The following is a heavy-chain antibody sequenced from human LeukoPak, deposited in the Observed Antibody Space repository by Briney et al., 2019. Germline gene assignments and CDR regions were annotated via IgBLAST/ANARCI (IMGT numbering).Heavy chain of an antibody. CDR3: ARDQSTVSYGMDV. Sequence: GGSLRLSCAASGFSVRGSFMNWVRQAPGKGLEWVSLLSNTENSFYADSVKGRFTLSRDISNNTLYLHMHSLRGEDTAVYYCARDQSTVSYGMDVWGQGTTVTVSS. J-gene: IGHJ6*02. CDR1: GFSVRGSF. CDR2: LSNTENS. V-gene: IGHV3-66*01.